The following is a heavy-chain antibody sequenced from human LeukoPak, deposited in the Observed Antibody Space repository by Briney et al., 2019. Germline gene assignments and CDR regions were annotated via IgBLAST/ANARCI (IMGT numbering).Heavy chain of an antibody. V-gene: IGHV3-23*01. J-gene: IGHJ4*02. D-gene: IGHD2-15*01. CDR2: INGGGGST. CDR3: VKDGRRSPPC. Sequence: GGSLRLSCAASGFTFSNYVMSWVHQAPGKRPEWVSGINGGGGSTFYAESVKGRFTISRDNSKNTLYLQMSTLRVEDSAVYYCVKDGRRSPPCWGQGTRVTVSS. CDR1: GFTFSNYV.